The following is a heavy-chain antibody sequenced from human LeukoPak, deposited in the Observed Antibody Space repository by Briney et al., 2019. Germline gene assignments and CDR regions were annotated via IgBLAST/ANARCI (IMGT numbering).Heavy chain of an antibody. CDR2: FDIEEPKI. CDR1: GNSLSELS. V-gene: IGHV1-24*01. CDR3: TTRSGDFWSGFVN. D-gene: IGHD3-3*01. Sequence: PSVTVSCKVSGNSLSELSIQWVRQAPGKGLECMGGFDIEEPKIVYAQHFQGRVTMTEDTSTQTAYMQLSGLTSDDTAVYYCTTRSGDFWSGFVNWGQGTLVTASS. J-gene: IGHJ4*02.